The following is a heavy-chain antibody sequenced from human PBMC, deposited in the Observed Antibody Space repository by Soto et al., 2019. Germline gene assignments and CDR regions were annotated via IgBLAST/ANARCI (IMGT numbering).Heavy chain of an antibody. Sequence: GGSLRLFCAASGFTFSSHCMNWVRQAPGKGLEWVSYISSSGSTIYYADSVKGRFTISRDNAKNSLYLQMNSLRAEDTAVYYCARDQGSGWYDAFDIWGQGTMVTVSS. CDR1: GFTFSSHC. V-gene: IGHV3-48*04. J-gene: IGHJ3*02. CDR3: ARDQGSGWYDAFDI. D-gene: IGHD6-19*01. CDR2: ISSSGSTI.